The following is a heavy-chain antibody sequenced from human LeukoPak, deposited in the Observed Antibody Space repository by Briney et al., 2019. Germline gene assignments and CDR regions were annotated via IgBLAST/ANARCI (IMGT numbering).Heavy chain of an antibody. CDR3: ARASGITMIVVVIDDAFDI. V-gene: IGHV3-30-3*01. CDR2: ISYDGSNK. D-gene: IGHD3-22*01. CDR1: GFTFSSYA. Sequence: GGSLRLSCAASGFTFSSYAMHWVRQAPGKGLEWVAVISYDGSNKYYADSVKGRFTISRDNSKNTLYLQMNSLRAEDTAVYYCARASGITMIVVVIDDAFDIWGRGTMVTVSS. J-gene: IGHJ3*02.